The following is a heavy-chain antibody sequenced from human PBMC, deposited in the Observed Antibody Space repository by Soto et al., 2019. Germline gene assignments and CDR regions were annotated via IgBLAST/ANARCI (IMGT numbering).Heavy chain of an antibody. Sequence: QVQLVQSGAEMKKPGASVKVSCKASSYTFTTYGISWVRQAPGQGLEWMGWISAYNGNTHYAQKLQGRVTMTTDTSTSTAYVELWSLTSDDTAVYYCAREHLPSIYDSFDFWGQGTLVTVSS. CDR3: AREHLPSIYDSFDF. CDR2: ISAYNGNT. CDR1: SYTFTTYG. D-gene: IGHD3-3*02. V-gene: IGHV1-18*04. J-gene: IGHJ4*02.